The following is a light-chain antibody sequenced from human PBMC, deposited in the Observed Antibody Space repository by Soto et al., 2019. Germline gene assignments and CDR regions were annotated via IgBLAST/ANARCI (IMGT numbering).Light chain of an antibody. V-gene: IGLV2-14*01. CDR3: SSYTSSSPYV. J-gene: IGLJ1*01. CDR1: SSDVGGYNY. CDR2: DVS. Sequence: QSVLTQPASVSGSPGQSITLSCTGTSSDVGGYNYVSWYQQHPGKAPKLMIYDVSNRPSGVFNRFSGSKSGNTASLTISGLQAEDEADYYCSSYTSSSPYVFGTGTKVTVL.